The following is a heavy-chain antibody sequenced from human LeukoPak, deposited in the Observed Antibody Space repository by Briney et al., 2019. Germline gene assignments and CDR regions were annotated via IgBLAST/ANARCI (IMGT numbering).Heavy chain of an antibody. CDR1: GYTFTNYG. CDR2: ICGYNGNT. Sequence: ASVKVSCKASGYTFTNYGMCWVRQAPGQGLEWMGWICGYNGNTNYAQRLQGRVTMTTDTSTSTAYMELRSLKSDDTAVYYCARGGAYNWFDPWGQGTLVTVSS. CDR3: ARGGAYNWFDP. V-gene: IGHV1-18*01. D-gene: IGHD3-16*01. J-gene: IGHJ5*02.